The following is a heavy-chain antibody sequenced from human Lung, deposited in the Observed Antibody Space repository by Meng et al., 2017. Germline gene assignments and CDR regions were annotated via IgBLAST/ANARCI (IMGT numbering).Heavy chain of an antibody. CDR2: INHSGST. D-gene: IGHD4-11*01. CDR1: GGSFSDYY. J-gene: IGHJ4*02. Sequence: VQLHQWGEGLLKPSGTLSLTCVVSGGSFSDYYWSWIRQPPGKGLEWIGEINHSGSTNYNPSLESRATISVDTSQNNLSLKLSSVTAADSAVYYCARGPTTMAHDFDYWGQGTLVTVSS. V-gene: IGHV4-34*01. CDR3: ARGPTTMAHDFDY.